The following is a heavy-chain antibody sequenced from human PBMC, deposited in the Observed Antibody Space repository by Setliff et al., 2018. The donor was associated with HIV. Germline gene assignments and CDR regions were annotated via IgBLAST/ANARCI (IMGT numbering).Heavy chain of an antibody. D-gene: IGHD7-27*01. CDR1: GFTFNTYW. J-gene: IGHJ3*02. CDR3: ARELPGPPGALDI. CDR2: SNSDGSST. V-gene: IGHV3-74*01. Sequence: PSETLSLSCAAPGFTFNTYWMHWVRQAPWKGLVWVSHSNSDGSSTTYADSVKGRFTISRDNAKNTLYLQMNSLRAEDTAVYFCARELPGPPGALDIWGHGTMVTVSS.